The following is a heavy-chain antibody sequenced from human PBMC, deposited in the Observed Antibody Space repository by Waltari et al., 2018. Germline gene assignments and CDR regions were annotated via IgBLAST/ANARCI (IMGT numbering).Heavy chain of an antibody. D-gene: IGHD2-2*02. Sequence: QVNLVESGGGVAQPGGSLSLSCATSGFTFRNFGMPWVRQAPGKGLECVALIWFDGSDKFYADSVRGRFTISRDNSARTLYLDMDSLRLDDTAMYYCAKDAFGNTYLDFWGQGTLVTVSS. CDR1: GFTFRNFG. J-gene: IGHJ4*02. CDR3: AKDAFGNTYLDF. CDR2: IWFDGSDK. V-gene: IGHV3-30*02.